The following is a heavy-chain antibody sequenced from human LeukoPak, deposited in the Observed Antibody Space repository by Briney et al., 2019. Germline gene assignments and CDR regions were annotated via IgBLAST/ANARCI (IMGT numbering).Heavy chain of an antibody. J-gene: IGHJ4*02. CDR3: AREKDSGYYYFDY. CDR1: GFTFSGYA. D-gene: IGHD3-22*01. Sequence: PGGSLRLSCAASGFTFSGYAMSWVRQAPGKGLEWVSTICGSGGSAYYADSVKGRFTISRDNSKNTLYLQMNSLRAEDTALYYCAREKDSGYYYFDYWGQGTLVTVSS. CDR2: ICGSGGSA. V-gene: IGHV3-23*01.